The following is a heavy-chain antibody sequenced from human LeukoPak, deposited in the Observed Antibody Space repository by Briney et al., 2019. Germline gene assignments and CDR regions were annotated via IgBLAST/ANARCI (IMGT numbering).Heavy chain of an antibody. D-gene: IGHD1-26*01. J-gene: IGHJ4*02. V-gene: IGHV3-30*18. CDR1: GFAFSSYG. Sequence: PGGSLRLSCAASGFAFSSYGMHWVRQAPGKGLEWVAVISYDGSNKYYADSVKGRFTISRDNSKNTLYLQMNSLRAEDTAVYYCAKNRLVGARDGNDYWGQGTLVTVSS. CDR2: ISYDGSNK. CDR3: AKNRLVGARDGNDY.